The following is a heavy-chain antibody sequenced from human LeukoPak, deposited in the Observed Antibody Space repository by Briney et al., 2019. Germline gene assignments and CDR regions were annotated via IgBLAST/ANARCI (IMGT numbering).Heavy chain of an antibody. CDR3: ARVLVKTRGNYFHDDY. J-gene: IGHJ4*02. D-gene: IGHD2/OR15-2a*01. V-gene: IGHV1-18*01. CDR2: ISAYNGNT. Sequence: GSVKVSCKASGYTFTSYGISWVRQAPGQGLEWMGWISAYNGNTNYAQKLQGRVTMTTDTSTSTSYLELRNLRSDDTAVYYCARVLVKTRGNYFHDDYWGQGTLVTVSS. CDR1: GYTFTSYG.